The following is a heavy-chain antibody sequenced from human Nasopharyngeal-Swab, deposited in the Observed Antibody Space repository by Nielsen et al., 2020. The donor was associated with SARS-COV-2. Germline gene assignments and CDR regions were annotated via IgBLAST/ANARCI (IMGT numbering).Heavy chain of an antibody. CDR1: GFTFSSYS. Sequence: GGSLRLSCAASGFTFSSYSRNWVRQAPGKGLEWVSSISSSSGSIYYADPVKGRFTVSRDNAKNSLYLQMNSLRAEDTGVYYCARVNSYGDYGGGDYWGQGTLVTVS. V-gene: IGHV3-21*01. CDR2: ISSSSGSI. CDR3: ARVNSYGDYGGGDY. J-gene: IGHJ4*02. D-gene: IGHD4-17*01.